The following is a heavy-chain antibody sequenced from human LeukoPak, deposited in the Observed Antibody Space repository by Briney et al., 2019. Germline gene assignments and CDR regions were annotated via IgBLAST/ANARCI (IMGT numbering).Heavy chain of an antibody. CDR2: IYTSGST. CDR1: GGSISSGSYY. V-gene: IGHV4-61*02. D-gene: IGHD3-10*01. J-gene: IGHJ4*02. CDR3: ARNTHGSPYYRDY. Sequence: SQTLSLTCTVSGGSISSGSYYWSWIRQPAGKGLEWIGRIYTSGSTNYNPSLKSRVTISVDTSKNQFSLKLNSVTAADTAVYYCARNTHGSPYYRDYWGQGTLVTVSS.